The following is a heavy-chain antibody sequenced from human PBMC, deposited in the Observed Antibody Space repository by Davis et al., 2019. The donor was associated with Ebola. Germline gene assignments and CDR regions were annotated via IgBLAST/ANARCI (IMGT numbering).Heavy chain of an antibody. CDR3: AKDYKYYYGSGSYPLFDY. Sequence: GGSLRLSCAASGFTFSSYAMHWVRQAPGKGLEYVSAISSNGGSTYYADSVKGRFTISRDNSKNTLYLQMSSLRAEDTAVYYCAKDYKYYYGSGSYPLFDYWGQGTLVTVSS. J-gene: IGHJ4*02. CDR2: ISSNGGST. D-gene: IGHD3-10*01. V-gene: IGHV3-64D*06. CDR1: GFTFSSYA.